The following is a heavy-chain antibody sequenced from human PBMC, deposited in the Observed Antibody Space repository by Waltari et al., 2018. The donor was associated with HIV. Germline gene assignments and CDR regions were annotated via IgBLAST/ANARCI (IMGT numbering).Heavy chain of an antibody. J-gene: IGHJ4*02. V-gene: IGHV1-2*02. Sequence: QVQLVQSGAEVKKPGASVKVSCKASGYTFTGYYMHWVRQAPGQGLEWMGLINPNSGGTNYAQKFQGRVTMTRDTSISTAYMELSRLRSDDTAVYYCARDQGGIAVAGTPGDYWGQGTLVTVSS. CDR1: GYTFTGYY. CDR2: INPNSGGT. CDR3: ARDQGGIAVAGTPGDY. D-gene: IGHD6-19*01.